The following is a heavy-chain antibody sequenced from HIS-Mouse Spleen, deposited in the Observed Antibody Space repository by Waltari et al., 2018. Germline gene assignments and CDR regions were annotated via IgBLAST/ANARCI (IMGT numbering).Heavy chain of an antibody. CDR1: VFTFGSYG. Sequence: QVQLVESGGGVVQPGRSLRLPGAAAVFTFGSYGMHWVRQAPGKGLEWVAVIWYDGSNKYYADSVKGRFTISRDNSKNTLYLQMNSLRAEDTAVYYCARDLVQTGEGYWGQGTLVTVSS. J-gene: IGHJ4*02. CDR2: IWYDGSNK. D-gene: IGHD7-27*01. V-gene: IGHV3-33*01. CDR3: ARDLVQTGEGY.